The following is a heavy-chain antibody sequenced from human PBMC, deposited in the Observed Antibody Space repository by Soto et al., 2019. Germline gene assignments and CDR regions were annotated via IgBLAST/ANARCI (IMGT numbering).Heavy chain of an antibody. V-gene: IGHV3-33*01. CDR3: AREGLVVAEPAY. CDR1: GFTFSSYG. Sequence: QVQLVESGGGVVQPGRSLRLSCAASGFTFSSYGMHWVRQAPGKGLEWVAVIWYDGSNKYYADSVKGRFTISRDNSKKPLYLQMNSLRAEDTAVYYCAREGLVVAEPAYWGQGTLVTVSS. D-gene: IGHD2-15*01. J-gene: IGHJ4*02. CDR2: IWYDGSNK.